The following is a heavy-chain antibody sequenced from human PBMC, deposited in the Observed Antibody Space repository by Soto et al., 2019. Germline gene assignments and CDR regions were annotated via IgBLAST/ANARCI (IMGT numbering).Heavy chain of an antibody. CDR3: ARGAPTLPPGWFDP. V-gene: IGHV4-38-2*01. D-gene: IGHD2-15*01. Sequence: SETLSLTCAVSGYSISSGYYWGWIRQTPGKGLEWIASIYHSGSTYYNPSLKSRVTISVDTSKNQFSLKLTSVTAADTAAYYCARGAPTLPPGWFDPWGPGIMVTVSS. J-gene: IGHJ5*02. CDR1: GYSISSGYY. CDR2: IYHSGST.